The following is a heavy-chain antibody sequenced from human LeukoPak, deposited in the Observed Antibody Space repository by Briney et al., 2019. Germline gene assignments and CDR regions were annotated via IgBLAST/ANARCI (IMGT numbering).Heavy chain of an antibody. V-gene: IGHV4-39*01. CDR1: GDSISSSRFY. Sequence: SETLSLTCTVSGDSISSSRFYWAWIRQPPGKGLEWIGSILYTGRTFYNPSLKSRVTISVDTSKNQFSLRLDSVTASDTAVYYCARRDVGATIDYWGKGTLVTVSS. CDR2: ILYTGRT. CDR3: ARRDVGATIDY. J-gene: IGHJ4*02. D-gene: IGHD1-26*01.